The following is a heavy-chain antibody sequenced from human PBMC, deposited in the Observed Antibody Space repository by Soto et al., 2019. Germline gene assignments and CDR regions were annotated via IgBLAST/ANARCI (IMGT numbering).Heavy chain of an antibody. CDR3: AREDDSSGRYNWFDP. Sequence: EVQLVESGGGLVQPGGSLRLSCAASGFTFSSYEMNWVRQAPGKGLEWVSYISSSGSTIYYADSVKGRFTISRDNAKNSLYLQMNSLRAEDTAVYYCAREDDSSGRYNWFDPWGQGTLVTVSS. CDR2: ISSSGSTI. J-gene: IGHJ5*02. V-gene: IGHV3-48*03. CDR1: GFTFSSYE. D-gene: IGHD3-22*01.